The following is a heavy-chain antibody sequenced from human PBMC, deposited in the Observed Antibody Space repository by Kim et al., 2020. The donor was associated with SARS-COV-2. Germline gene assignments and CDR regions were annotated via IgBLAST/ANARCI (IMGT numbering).Heavy chain of an antibody. J-gene: IGHJ4*02. Sequence: WGSLRLSCAASGFTFSSYSMNWVRQAPGKGLEWVSYISSSSSTIYYADSVKGRFTISRDNAKNSLYLQMNSLRDEDTAVYYCARGAGDYYDSSGYYHGWEYFDYWGQGTLVTVSS. D-gene: IGHD3-22*01. V-gene: IGHV3-48*02. CDR3: ARGAGDYYDSSGYYHGWEYFDY. CDR2: ISSSSSTI. CDR1: GFTFSSYS.